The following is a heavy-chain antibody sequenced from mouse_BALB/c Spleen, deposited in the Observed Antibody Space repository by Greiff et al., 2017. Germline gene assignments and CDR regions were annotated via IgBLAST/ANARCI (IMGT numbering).Heavy chain of an antibody. V-gene: IGHV5-17*02. CDR3: ARLNYYGSSFDY. CDR1: GFTFSSFG. CDR2: ISSGSSTI. J-gene: IGHJ2*01. Sequence: EVMLVESGGGLVQPGGSRKLSCAASGFTFSSFGMHWVRQAPEKGLEWVAYISSGSSTIYYADTVKGRFTISRDNPKNTLFLQMTSLRSEDTAMYYCARLNYYGSSFDYWGQGTTLTVSS. D-gene: IGHD1-1*01.